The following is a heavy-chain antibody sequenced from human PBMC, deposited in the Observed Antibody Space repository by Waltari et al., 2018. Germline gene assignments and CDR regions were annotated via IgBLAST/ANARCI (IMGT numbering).Heavy chain of an antibody. J-gene: IGHJ3*02. V-gene: IGHV4-39*07. CDR1: GGSISSSSYY. Sequence: QLQLQESGPGLVKPSETLSLTCTVSGGSISSSSYYWGWIRQPPGKGLEWIGSIYYSGGNYYTPPLKSRVTISVDTSKNQFSLKLSSVTAADTAVYYCARRGPFIAHLQDAFDIGGQGTMVTVSS. CDR3: ARRGPFIAHLQDAFDI. D-gene: IGHD1-1*01. CDR2: IYYSGGN.